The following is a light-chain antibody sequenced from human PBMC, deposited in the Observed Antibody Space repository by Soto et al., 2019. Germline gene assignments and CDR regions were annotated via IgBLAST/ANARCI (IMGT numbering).Light chain of an antibody. J-gene: IGKJ1*01. CDR2: QAS. CDR1: HSISTW. CDR3: QQYNSYWT. V-gene: IGKV1-5*03. Sequence: DIQMTQSPSTLSASVGDRVTITCRARHSISTWLAWYQQKPGKAPKLLLYQASSLESGVPSRFSGSGSGTEFTLTISSLQPDDFETYYCQQYNSYWTFGQGTKVEIK.